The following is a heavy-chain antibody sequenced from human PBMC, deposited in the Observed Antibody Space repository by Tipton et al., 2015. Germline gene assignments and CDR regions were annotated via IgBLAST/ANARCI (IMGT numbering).Heavy chain of an antibody. CDR1: GASGISGGYY. V-gene: IGHV4-61*08. D-gene: IGHD4-11*01. CDR3: ARGRSTLYSDSAGADY. Sequence: TLSLTCTVSGASGISGGYYWGWIRQTPGKGLGYIGHIHFSGSPNHNPTLTRRVFISIDTSKNQFSLELRSVTAADTAVYYCARGRSTLYSDSAGADYWGPGTLVTVSS. CDR2: IHFSGSP. J-gene: IGHJ4*02.